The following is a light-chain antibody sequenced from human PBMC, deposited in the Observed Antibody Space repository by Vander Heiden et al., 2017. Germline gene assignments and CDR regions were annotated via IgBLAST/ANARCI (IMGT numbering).Light chain of an antibody. V-gene: IGLV3-1*01. CDR1: KLGEKY. J-gene: IGLJ2*01. CDR2: QDS. CDR3: QAWDSSTVV. Sequence: SYELTQPPSVSVYPGQTASITCSGDKLGEKYACWYQQKPGQSPGLVIYQDSKRPSGIPERFSGSNSGNTATLTISGTQAMDEADYYCQAWDSSTVVFGGGTKLTVL.